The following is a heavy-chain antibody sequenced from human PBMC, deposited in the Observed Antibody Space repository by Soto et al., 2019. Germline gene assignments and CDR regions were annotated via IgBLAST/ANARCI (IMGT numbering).Heavy chain of an antibody. CDR1: GYTFSDTA. J-gene: IGHJ5*02. V-gene: IGHV3-73*01. CDR3: NKYSGTLSAPAA. Sequence: PGGSLRLSCAASGYTFSDTAIHWVRQAPGKGLEWVGRVASKPEGYTTTYGASVKGRFTISRDESQNTAYLQMNSLKTEDTAVYYCNKYSGTLSAPAALGPGILVTVSS. D-gene: IGHD1-26*01. CDR2: VASKPEGYTT.